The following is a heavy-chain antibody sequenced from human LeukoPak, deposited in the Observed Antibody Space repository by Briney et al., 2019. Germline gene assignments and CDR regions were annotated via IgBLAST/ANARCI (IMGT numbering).Heavy chain of an antibody. CDR1: GFTSRVVS. CDR2: ISSSAGTI. Sequence: GGSLRLSCASSGFTSRVVSTSSRLQAPGKGLEWISDISSSAGTIHYLDSVKGRFTISRDNAKNSLYLQRDSLRVEDTAMTYCSTMVMQRVLNWFTTLGGRGTLVSVSS. J-gene: IGHJ2*01. CDR3: STMVMQRVLNWFTTL. D-gene: IGHD4/OR15-4a*01. V-gene: IGHV3-11*04.